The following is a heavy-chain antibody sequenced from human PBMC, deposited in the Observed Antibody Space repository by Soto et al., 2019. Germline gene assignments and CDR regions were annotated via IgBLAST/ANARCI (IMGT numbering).Heavy chain of an antibody. Sequence: QVQLVQSGAEVKKPGSSVKVFCKASGGTFSSYAISWVRQAPGQGLEWMGGIIPIFGTANYAQKFQGRVTITADESTSTAYMELSSLRSEDTAVYYCARQPGGYSGYDPLAFDIWGQGTMVTVSS. CDR3: ARQPGGYSGYDPLAFDI. V-gene: IGHV1-69*01. CDR2: IIPIFGTA. CDR1: GGTFSSYA. D-gene: IGHD5-12*01. J-gene: IGHJ3*02.